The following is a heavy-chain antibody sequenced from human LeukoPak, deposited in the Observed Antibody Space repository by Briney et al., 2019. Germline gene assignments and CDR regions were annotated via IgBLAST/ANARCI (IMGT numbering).Heavy chain of an antibody. V-gene: IGHV3-23*01. CDR3: AKGYYYDSSGYPLYYGMDV. CDR2: ISGSGGST. J-gene: IGHJ6*02. Sequence: GGSLRLSCAASGFTFSSYAMSRVRQAPGKGLEWVSAISGSGGSTYYADSVKGRFTISRDNSKNTLYLQMNSLRAEDTAVYYCAKGYYYDSSGYPLYYGMDVWGQGTTVTVSS. D-gene: IGHD3-22*01. CDR1: GFTFSSYA.